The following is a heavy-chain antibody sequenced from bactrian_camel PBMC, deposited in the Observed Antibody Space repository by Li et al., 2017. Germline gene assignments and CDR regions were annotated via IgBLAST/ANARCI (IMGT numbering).Heavy chain of an antibody. Sequence: DVQLVESGGGLVQPGGSLRLSCAASGFTFSAYAMTWVRQAPGKGLEWVSGIYSAGTNTYYADSVKGRFAISRDNAKSTVYLYMNNLQSEDTARYYCGGGWHTIYWSQGTQVTVS. J-gene: IGHJ4*01. CDR2: IYSAGTNT. D-gene: IGHD2*01. CDR1: GFTFSAYA. V-gene: IGHV3S11*01. CDR3: GGGWHTIY.